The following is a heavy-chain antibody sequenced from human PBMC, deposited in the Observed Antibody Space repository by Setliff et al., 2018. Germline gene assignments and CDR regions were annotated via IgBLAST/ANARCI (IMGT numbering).Heavy chain of an antibody. CDR3: TRDLSGYYSDY. Sequence: GGSLRLSCAASGFTFSNAWVSWVRQAPGKGLEWVGFIRSKAYGGTTEYAASVKGRITISRDDSKSIAYLQMNSLKTEDTAVYYCTRDLSGYYSDYWGQGTLVTVSS. D-gene: IGHD3-9*01. J-gene: IGHJ4*02. V-gene: IGHV3-49*04. CDR2: IRSKAYGGTT. CDR1: GFTFSNAW.